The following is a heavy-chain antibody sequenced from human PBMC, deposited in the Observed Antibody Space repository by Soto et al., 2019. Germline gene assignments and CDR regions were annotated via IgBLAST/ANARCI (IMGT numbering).Heavy chain of an antibody. CDR3: ARAPSATTYYYYYYGMDV. J-gene: IGHJ6*02. CDR2: INPSGGST. D-gene: IGHD1-1*01. Sequence: GASVKVSCKASGYTLTSYYMHWVRQAPGQGLEWMGIINPSGGSTSYAQKFQGRVTMTRDTSTSTVYMELSSLRSEDTAVYYCARAPSATTYYYYYYGMDVWGQGTTVTVSS. V-gene: IGHV1-46*01. CDR1: GYTLTSYY.